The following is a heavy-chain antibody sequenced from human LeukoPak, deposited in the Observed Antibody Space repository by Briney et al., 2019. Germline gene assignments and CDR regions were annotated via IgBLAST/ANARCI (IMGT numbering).Heavy chain of an antibody. J-gene: IGHJ4*02. CDR3: AKDRRDYGGNIDY. CDR1: EFTFSTYG. V-gene: IGHV3-30*02. CDR2: IRFDGSNK. Sequence: GGSLRLSCAASEFTFSTYGMHWVRQAPGKGLEWVAFIRFDGSNKYYADSMKGRFTISRDNSKNTLYLQMNSLRPEDTAVYYCAKDRRDYGGNIDYWGQGTLVTVSS. D-gene: IGHD4-23*01.